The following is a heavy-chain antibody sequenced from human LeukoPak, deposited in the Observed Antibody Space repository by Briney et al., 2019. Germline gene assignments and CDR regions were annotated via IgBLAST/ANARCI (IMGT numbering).Heavy chain of an antibody. CDR1: GFTFSSYG. D-gene: IGHD1-14*01. Sequence: GRSLRLSCAASGFTFSSYGMHWVRQAPGKGLEWVAVISYDGSNKYYADSVKGRFTISRDNSKNTLYLQMNSLRAEDTAVYYCARPADNLSYYFDYWGQGTLVTVSS. CDR2: ISYDGSNK. CDR3: ARPADNLSYYFDY. J-gene: IGHJ4*02. V-gene: IGHV3-30*03.